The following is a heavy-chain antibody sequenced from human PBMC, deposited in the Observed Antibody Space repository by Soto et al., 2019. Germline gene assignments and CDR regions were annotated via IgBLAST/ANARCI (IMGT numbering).Heavy chain of an antibody. V-gene: IGHV1-69*12. D-gene: IGHD1-7*01. Sequence: QVQLVQSGAEVKKSGSSVKVACKVSVDTFSNYAINWVRRAPGQGLEWMGAIVPIFRTTNYAQKFQGRVTITADDSTITAYMELSRLRSDDTATYYCAIEASAPGTFREDASDIWGQGTKVTVYS. CDR3: AIEASAPGTFREDASDI. J-gene: IGHJ3*02. CDR1: VDTFSNYA. CDR2: IVPIFRTT.